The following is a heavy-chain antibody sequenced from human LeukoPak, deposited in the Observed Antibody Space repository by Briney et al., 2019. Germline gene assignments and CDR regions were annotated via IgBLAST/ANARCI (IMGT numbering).Heavy chain of an antibody. V-gene: IGHV4-59*01. Sequence: SETQSLTCTVSGGSISSYYWSWIRQPPGKGLEWIGYIYYSGSTNYNPSLKSRVTISVDTSKNQFSLKLSSVTAADTAVYYCASGYCSGGSCYYYMDVWGKGTTVTVSS. CDR3: ASGYCSGGSCYYYMDV. CDR1: GGSISSYY. J-gene: IGHJ6*03. D-gene: IGHD2-15*01. CDR2: IYYSGST.